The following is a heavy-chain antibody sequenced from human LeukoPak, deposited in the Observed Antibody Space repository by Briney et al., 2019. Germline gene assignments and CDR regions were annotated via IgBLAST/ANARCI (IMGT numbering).Heavy chain of an antibody. Sequence: GESLKISCKGSGYSFSTYWIAWVRQMPGKGLEWMGIIYPGDSTTRYSPSFQGQVTISADKSISTAYLQWSSLKASDTAMYHCARRYCSGGSCYYFDYWGQGTLVTVSS. J-gene: IGHJ4*02. D-gene: IGHD2-15*01. CDR3: ARRYCSGGSCYYFDY. CDR2: IYPGDSTT. CDR1: GYSFSTYW. V-gene: IGHV5-51*01.